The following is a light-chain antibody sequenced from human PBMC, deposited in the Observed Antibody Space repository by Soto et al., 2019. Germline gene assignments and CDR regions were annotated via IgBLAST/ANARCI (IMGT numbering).Light chain of an antibody. CDR1: SSDVGGYNY. CDR2: DVS. J-gene: IGLJ1*01. V-gene: IGLV2-11*01. CDR3: CSYAGSSRV. Sequence: QSALTQPRSVSGSPGQSVTISCTGTSSDVGGYNYVSWYQQHPGKAPKFMIYDVSKRPSGVPDRFSGSKSGNTASLTISGLQTEDEADYYCCSYAGSSRVFGTGTKVTVL.